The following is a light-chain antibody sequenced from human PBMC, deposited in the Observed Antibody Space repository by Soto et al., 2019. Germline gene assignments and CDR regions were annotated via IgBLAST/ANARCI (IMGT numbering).Light chain of an antibody. V-gene: IGKV3-15*01. Sequence: EIVMTQSPATLSVSPGERATLSCRASQSVSSNLAWYQQKPGQAPRLLIYGASTRATGIPARFSGSGSGTEFPLTISSLQSEDFAVYYRQQYNNWPLYTFGQGTKLEIK. CDR2: GAS. CDR3: QQYNNWPLYT. J-gene: IGKJ2*01. CDR1: QSVSSN.